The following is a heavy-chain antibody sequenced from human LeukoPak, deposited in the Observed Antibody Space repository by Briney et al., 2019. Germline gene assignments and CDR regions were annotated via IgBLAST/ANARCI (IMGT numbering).Heavy chain of an antibody. CDR3: ARVSGYSSGWYPPFDY. V-gene: IGHV3-64*01. Sequence: PGGSLRPSCAASGFTFSSYAMHWVRQAPGKGLEYVSAISSNGGSTYYANSVKGRFTISRDNSKNTLYLQMGSLRAEDMAVYYCARVSGYSSGWYPPFDYWGQGTLVTVSS. CDR1: GFTFSSYA. CDR2: ISSNGGST. D-gene: IGHD6-19*01. J-gene: IGHJ4*02.